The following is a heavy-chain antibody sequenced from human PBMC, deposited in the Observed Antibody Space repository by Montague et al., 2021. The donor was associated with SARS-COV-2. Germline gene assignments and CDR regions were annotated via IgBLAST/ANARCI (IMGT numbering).Heavy chain of an antibody. D-gene: IGHD5-12*01. V-gene: IGHV4-4*07. CDR3: ARDGADYSFAYYHEMDV. CDR2: LYTSGST. CDR1: DASVRTYY. Sequence: SETLSLTCTVSDASVRTYYWSWIRQSAGKKLEWMGRLYTSGSTYYNPSFKGRVTMSLDTSKNLFSLNLSSMTAADTAVYYCARDGADYSFAYYHEMDVWGQGIAVTVSS. J-gene: IGHJ6*02.